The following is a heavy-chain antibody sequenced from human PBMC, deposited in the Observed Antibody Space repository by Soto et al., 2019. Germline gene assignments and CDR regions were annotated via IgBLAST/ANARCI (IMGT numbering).Heavy chain of an antibody. CDR2: IYYSGST. CDR1: GGSISSGDYY. V-gene: IGHV4-30-4*01. D-gene: IGHD3-22*01. Sequence: SETLSLTCTVSGGSISSGDYYWSWIRQPPGKGLEWIGYIYYSGSTYYNPSLKSRVTISVDTSKNQFSLKLSSVTAADTAVYYCARGAMIEVAQADGMDVWGQGTTVTVSS. J-gene: IGHJ6*02. CDR3: ARGAMIEVAQADGMDV.